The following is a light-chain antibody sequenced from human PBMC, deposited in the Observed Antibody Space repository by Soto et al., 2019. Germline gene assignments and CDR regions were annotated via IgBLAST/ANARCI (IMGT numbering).Light chain of an antibody. Sequence: EIVLTQSPATLSLSPGEIATLSCRASQSVSSYLAWYQQKPGQAPRLLIYDASNRATGIPARFSGSGSVTDFTLTISSLEPEDFAVYYCQQRSNWITFGQGTRLEIK. CDR3: QQRSNWIT. V-gene: IGKV3-11*01. J-gene: IGKJ5*01. CDR2: DAS. CDR1: QSVSSY.